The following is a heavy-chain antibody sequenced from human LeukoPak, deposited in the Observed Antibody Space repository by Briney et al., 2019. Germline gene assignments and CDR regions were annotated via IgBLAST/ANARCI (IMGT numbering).Heavy chain of an antibody. CDR1: GESFSGYY. J-gene: IGHJ6*03. CDR2: INHSGST. V-gene: IGHV4-34*01. CDR3: AVAMSLNPYYYYMDV. Sequence: PSETLSLTCAVYGESFSGYYWSWIRQPPGKGLEWIGEINHSGSTNYNPSLKSRVTISVDTSKNQFSLKLSSVTAADTAVYYCAVAMSLNPYYYYMDVWGKGTTVTVSS.